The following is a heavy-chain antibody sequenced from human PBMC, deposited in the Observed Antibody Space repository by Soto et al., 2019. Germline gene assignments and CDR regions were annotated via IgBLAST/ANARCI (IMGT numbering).Heavy chain of an antibody. Sequence: ASVKVSCKTSVYTFTTYGINWVRQAPGQGLELMGWISAYDGKTTYVEEFQGRVIMTTDTSTSTAYMELRSLRSDDTAIYYCARDPHEFWTSYWFDSCGQGTPVTVAS. V-gene: IGHV1-18*01. CDR3: ARDPHEFWTSYWFDS. CDR2: ISAYDGKT. J-gene: IGHJ5*01. CDR1: VYTFTTYG. D-gene: IGHD3-3*01.